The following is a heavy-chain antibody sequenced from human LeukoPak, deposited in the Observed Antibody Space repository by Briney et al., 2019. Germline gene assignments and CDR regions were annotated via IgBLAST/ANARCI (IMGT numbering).Heavy chain of an antibody. D-gene: IGHD1-26*01. Sequence: GGSLRLSCAASGFTFGSYWMHWVRQAPGKGLVWVSRINTDGGDAIYADSVKGRFTISRDNAKNTLFLQMNSLRAEDTAVYYCARDEKIVGASGQDYWGQGTLVTVSS. V-gene: IGHV3-74*01. CDR3: ARDEKIVGASGQDY. CDR1: GFTFGSYW. J-gene: IGHJ4*02. CDR2: INTDGGDA.